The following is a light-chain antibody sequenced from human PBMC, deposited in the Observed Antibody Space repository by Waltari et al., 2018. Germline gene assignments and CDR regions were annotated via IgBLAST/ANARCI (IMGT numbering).Light chain of an antibody. J-gene: IGLJ3*02. V-gene: IGLV2-11*01. CDR1: SSDVGGYNY. CDR2: DVS. CDR3: CSYAGSYTLV. Sequence: QSALTQPRSVSGSPGQSVTISCTGTSSDVGGYNYVSWYQQHPGKAPKLMIYDVSKRPVGVPDRFSGSKSGNTASLTISGVQAEDEADYYCCSYAGSYTLVFGGGTKLPVL.